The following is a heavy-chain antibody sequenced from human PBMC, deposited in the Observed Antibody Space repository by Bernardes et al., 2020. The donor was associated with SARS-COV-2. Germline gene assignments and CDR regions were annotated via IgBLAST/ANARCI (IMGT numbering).Heavy chain of an antibody. CDR1: GFNFSSYD. J-gene: IGHJ4*02. Sequence: ASGKDSCKASGFNFSSYDISWVRQASGQGLEWMGRVNPTSGSTGYAQKFQGRVTMTRDTSISSAYMELTGLTSEDAAVYFCARSIPLSSGWFHLDYWGPGTVVIVSS. V-gene: IGHV1-8*01. CDR3: ARSIPLSSGWFHLDY. D-gene: IGHD6-19*01. CDR2: VNPTSGST.